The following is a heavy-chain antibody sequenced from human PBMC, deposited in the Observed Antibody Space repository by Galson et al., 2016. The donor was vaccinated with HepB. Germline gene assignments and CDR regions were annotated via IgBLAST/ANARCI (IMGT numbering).Heavy chain of an antibody. J-gene: IGHJ6*02. V-gene: IGHV3-13*01. D-gene: IGHD3-9*01. CDR2: IDTAGDT. CDR3: ARDPGAYYDTLTGLKYYYGMDV. Sequence: SLRLSCAASGFTFGSHDMHWVRQVAGKGLEWVSAIDTAGDTYYSGSVKGRFTISRENAKYSSYLQMNSLRVEDTAVYYCARDPGAYYDTLTGLKYYYGMDVWGQGTTVTVSS. CDR1: GFTFGSHD.